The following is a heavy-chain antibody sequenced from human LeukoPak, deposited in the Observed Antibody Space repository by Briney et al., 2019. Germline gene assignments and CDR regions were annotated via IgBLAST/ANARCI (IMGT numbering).Heavy chain of an antibody. CDR2: IIPILGLA. Sequence: ASVKVSCKASGGTFSSYAISWVRQAPGQGLEWMGRIIPILGLANYAQKFQGRVTITADKSTSTAYMELSSLRSEDTAVYYCARERIVGATHFDYWGQGTLVTVSS. CDR1: GGTFSSYA. CDR3: ARERIVGATHFDY. V-gene: IGHV1-69*04. J-gene: IGHJ4*02. D-gene: IGHD1-26*01.